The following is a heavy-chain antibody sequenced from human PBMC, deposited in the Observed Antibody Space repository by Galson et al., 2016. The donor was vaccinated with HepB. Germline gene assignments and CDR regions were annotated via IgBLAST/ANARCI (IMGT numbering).Heavy chain of an antibody. CDR1: GFTFRSYA. D-gene: IGHD1-14*01. V-gene: IGHV3-23*01. J-gene: IGHJ4*02. CDR3: AKCPPGTRGSLDS. CDR2: ISGSGGST. Sequence: SLRLSCAASGFTFRSYAMTWVRQAPGKGLEWVSTISGSGGSTYHADPVRGRFSIARDNSKNTLYLQMNSLRADDTAVYYCAKCPPGTRGSLDSWGQGTLVTVSS.